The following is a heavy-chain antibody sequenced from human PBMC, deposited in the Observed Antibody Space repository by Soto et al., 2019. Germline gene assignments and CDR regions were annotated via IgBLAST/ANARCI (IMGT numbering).Heavy chain of an antibody. D-gene: IGHD5-18*01. CDR2: VFYSGSD. CDR1: GGSVSSGNHY. J-gene: IGHJ4*02. V-gene: IGHV4-61*01. CDR3: ARGRGYGYGIDY. Sequence: QVQLQESGPGLVKPSETLSLTCTVSGGSVSSGNHYWSWIRQPPGKELEFIAYVFYSGSDNYNPSLKRRVTPSIDTSKNQVSLNLRSVTAADTAVYYCARGRGYGYGIDYWGQGTLVTVSS.